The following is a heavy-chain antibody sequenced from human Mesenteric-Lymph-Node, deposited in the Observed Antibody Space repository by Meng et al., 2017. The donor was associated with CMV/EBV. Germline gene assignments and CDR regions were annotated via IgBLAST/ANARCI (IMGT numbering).Heavy chain of an antibody. D-gene: IGHD2-2*01. V-gene: IGHV3-23*01. CDR2: IRGNGDIT. CDR3: ARAALVPAASPSPFDY. Sequence: GESLKISCTASGFTFNNYAMTWVRQAPGKGLEWVSVIRGNGDITHYADSVKGRFTISRDNSKNTLYLQMHSLRAEDTAVYYCARAALVPAASPSPFDYWGQGTLVTVSS. CDR1: GFTFNNYA. J-gene: IGHJ4*02.